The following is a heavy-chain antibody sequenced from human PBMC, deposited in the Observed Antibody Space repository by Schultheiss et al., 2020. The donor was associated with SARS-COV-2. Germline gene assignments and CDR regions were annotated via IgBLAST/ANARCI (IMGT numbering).Heavy chain of an antibody. CDR3: ARLGLELRGSYFDY. Sequence: SETLSLTCAVSGYSISSGYYWGWIRQPPGKGLEWIGSIYHSGSTNYNPSLKSRVTISVDTSKNQFSLKLSSVTAADTAVYYCARLGLELRGSYFDYWGQGTLVTVSS. J-gene: IGHJ4*02. CDR1: GYSISSGYY. V-gene: IGHV4-38-2*01. CDR2: IYHSGST. D-gene: IGHD1-7*01.